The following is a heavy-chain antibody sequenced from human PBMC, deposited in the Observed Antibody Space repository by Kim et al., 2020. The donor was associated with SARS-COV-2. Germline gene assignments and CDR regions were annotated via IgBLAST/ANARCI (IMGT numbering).Heavy chain of an antibody. D-gene: IGHD3-3*01. CDR2: IWYDGSNK. J-gene: IGHJ6*02. CDR3: ARERSGYYPHYYYYGMDV. CDR1: GFTFSSYG. V-gene: IGHV3-33*01. Sequence: GGSLRLSCAASGFTFSSYGMHWVRQAPGKGLEWVAVIWYDGSNKYYADSVKGRFTISRDNSKNTLYLQMNSLRAEDTAVYYCARERSGYYPHYYYYGMDVWGQGTTVTVSS.